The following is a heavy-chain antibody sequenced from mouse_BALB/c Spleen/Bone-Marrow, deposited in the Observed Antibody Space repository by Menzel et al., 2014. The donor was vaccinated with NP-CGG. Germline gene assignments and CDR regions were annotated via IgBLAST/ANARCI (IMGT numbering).Heavy chain of an antibody. CDR1: GFTFSDYY. CDR3: ARDKGGYYVGGFAY. Sequence: EVKLQESGGGLVKPGGPLKLSCAASGFTFSDYYMYWVRQTPEKRLEWVATISDGGTYTYYSDSVKGRFTISRDNARNNLYLQMSSLKSEDTAMYYCARDKGGYYVGGFAYWGQGTLVTVSA. D-gene: IGHD2-3*01. V-gene: IGHV5-4*02. CDR2: ISDGGTYT. J-gene: IGHJ3*01.